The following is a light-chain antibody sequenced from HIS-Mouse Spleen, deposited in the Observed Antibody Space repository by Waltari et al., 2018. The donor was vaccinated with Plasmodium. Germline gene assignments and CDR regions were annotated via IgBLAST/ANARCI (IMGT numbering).Light chain of an antibody. J-gene: IGLJ2*01. CDR2: DVS. Sequence: QSALTQPRSVSGSPGQSVTISCTGTSRDVGGCKYVSWYQQHPGKAPKLMIYDVSKRPSGVPDRFSGSKSGNTASLTISGLQAEDEADYYCCSYAGSYTLFGGGTKLTVL. CDR3: CSYAGSYTL. V-gene: IGLV2-11*01. CDR1: SRDVGGCKY.